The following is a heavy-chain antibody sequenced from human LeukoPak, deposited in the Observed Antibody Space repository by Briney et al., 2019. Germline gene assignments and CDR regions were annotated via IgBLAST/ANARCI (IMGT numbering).Heavy chain of an antibody. CDR3: AKDDDFWSGYLDY. Sequence: GSLRLSCVGSGFTFSSYAMSWVRQAPGKGLEWVSAISGSGGSTYYADSVKGRFTISRDNSKNTLYLQMNSLRAEDTAVYYCAKDDDFWSGYLDYWGQGTLVTVSS. V-gene: IGHV3-23*01. CDR1: GFTFSSYA. CDR2: ISGSGGST. J-gene: IGHJ4*02. D-gene: IGHD3-3*01.